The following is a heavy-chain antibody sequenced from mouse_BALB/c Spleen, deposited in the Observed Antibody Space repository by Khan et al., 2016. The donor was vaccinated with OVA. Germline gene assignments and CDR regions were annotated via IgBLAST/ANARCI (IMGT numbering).Heavy chain of an antibody. CDR2: IFPGSGVP. Sequence: QVQLQQSGPELVKPGASLKVSCKASGYTFTDYVIGWVRQRSSQGLEWIGDIFPGSGVPYYNEKFKDRATLTADKSSNTAYMQLNSLTSEDSAVYCCARGGYSVFAYWGQGTLVTVSA. J-gene: IGHJ3*01. V-gene: IGHV1-81*01. CDR1: GYTFTDYV. D-gene: IGHD2-14*01. CDR3: ARGGYSVFAY.